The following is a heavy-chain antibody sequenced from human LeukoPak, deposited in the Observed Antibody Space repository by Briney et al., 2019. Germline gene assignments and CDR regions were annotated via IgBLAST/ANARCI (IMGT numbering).Heavy chain of an antibody. V-gene: IGHV1-18*01. CDR1: GYTFTSYG. Sequence: ASVKVSCKASGYTFTSYGISWVRQAPGQGLEWMGWISAYNGNTNYAQKLQGRVTMTTDTSTSTAYMELRSLRSDDTAVYYGARDTKGRYCSSTSCPEWDYWGQGTLVTVSS. J-gene: IGHJ4*02. CDR2: ISAYNGNT. CDR3: ARDTKGRYCSSTSCPEWDY. D-gene: IGHD2-2*01.